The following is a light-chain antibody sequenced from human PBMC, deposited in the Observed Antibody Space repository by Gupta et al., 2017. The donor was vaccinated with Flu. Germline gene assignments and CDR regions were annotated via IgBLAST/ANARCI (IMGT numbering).Light chain of an antibody. CDR2: DDS. V-gene: IGLV3-21*02. Sequence: GGTDTITCGGDKVGSKGLVWYHQRPGQAPVLLVYDDSNRPSGVPDRFSGSNYGTTATVAITRVEAGDEAAYYCQVWDTTSDNLVFGGGTKLTVL. CDR3: QVWDTTSDNLV. J-gene: IGLJ3*02. CDR1: KVGSKG.